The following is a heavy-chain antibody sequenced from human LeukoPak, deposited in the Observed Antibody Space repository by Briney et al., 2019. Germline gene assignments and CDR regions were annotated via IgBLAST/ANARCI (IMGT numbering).Heavy chain of an antibody. D-gene: IGHD3-3*01. Sequence: GGSLRLSCAASGFTVSSNYMSWVRQAPGKGLEWVSVIYSGGSTYYADSVKGRFTISKDNSKSTMYLQMNSLRAEDTAIYYCAKGYSGITIFGVYYFDYWGQGTLVTVSS. CDR1: GFTVSSNY. CDR2: IYSGGST. V-gene: IGHV3-53*01. CDR3: AKGYSGITIFGVYYFDY. J-gene: IGHJ4*02.